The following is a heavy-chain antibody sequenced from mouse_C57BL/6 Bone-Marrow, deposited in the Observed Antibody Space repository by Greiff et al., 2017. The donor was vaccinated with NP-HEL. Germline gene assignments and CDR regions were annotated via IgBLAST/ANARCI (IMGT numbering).Heavy chain of an antibody. Sequence: VQRVESGAELVRPGASVKLSCKASGYTFTDYYINWVKQRPGQGLEWIARIYPGSGNTYYNEKFKGKATLTAEKSSSTAYMQLSSLTSEDSAVYFCARWGYYDYPYYFDYWGQGTTLTVSS. V-gene: IGHV1-76*01. CDR1: GYTFTDYY. D-gene: IGHD2-4*01. CDR3: ARWGYYDYPYYFDY. CDR2: IYPGSGNT. J-gene: IGHJ2*01.